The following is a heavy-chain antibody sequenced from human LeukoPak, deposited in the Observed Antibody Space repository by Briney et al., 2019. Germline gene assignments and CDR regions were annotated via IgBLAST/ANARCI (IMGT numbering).Heavy chain of an antibody. CDR3: ASSFYSSSWYRLLDY. V-gene: IGHV3-21*01. Sequence: SGGSLRLSCAASGFTFSSYSMNWVRQAPGKGLEWVSSISSSSSYIYYADSVKGRFTISRDNAKNSLYLQMNSLRAEDTAVNYCASSFYSSSWYRLLDYWGQGTLVTVSS. CDR1: GFTFSSYS. D-gene: IGHD6-13*01. CDR2: ISSSSSYI. J-gene: IGHJ4*02.